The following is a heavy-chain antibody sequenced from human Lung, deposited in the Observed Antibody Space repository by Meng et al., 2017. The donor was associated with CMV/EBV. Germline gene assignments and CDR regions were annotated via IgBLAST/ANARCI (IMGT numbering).Heavy chain of an antibody. V-gene: IGHV3-30-3*01. Sequence: SXKISXAASGFSFKGFAIHWVRQAPGKGLQWVATISYDGNTQMYADSVKGRFSVSRDNSKKTLDLRMNSLRPEDTALYYCAAFLAGASSTTPANDYWGLGXPVTVSS. CDR1: GFSFKGFA. CDR2: ISYDGNTQ. CDR3: AAFLAGASSTTPANDY. D-gene: IGHD6-19*01. J-gene: IGHJ4*02.